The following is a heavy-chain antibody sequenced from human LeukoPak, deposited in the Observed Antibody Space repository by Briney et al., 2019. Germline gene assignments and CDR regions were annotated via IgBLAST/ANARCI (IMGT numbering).Heavy chain of an antibody. CDR1: GGTFSSYA. J-gene: IGHJ4*02. CDR3: ATLNHDSSGYYFDY. D-gene: IGHD3-22*01. Sequence: ASVKVSCKASGGTFSSYAISWVRQAPGQGLEWMGRINPNSGGTNYAQKFQGRVTMTRDTSISTAYMELSRLRSDDTAVYYCATLNHDSSGYYFDYWGQGTLVTVSS. CDR2: INPNSGGT. V-gene: IGHV1-2*06.